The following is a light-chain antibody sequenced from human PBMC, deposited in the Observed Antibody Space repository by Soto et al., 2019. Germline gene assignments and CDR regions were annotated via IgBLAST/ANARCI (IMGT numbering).Light chain of an antibody. Sequence: QSALTQPPSASGSPGQSVTISCTGTSSDVGAYDYVSWYQQHPGKAPKLIIYDVNKRPSGVPDRFSGSKSGNTASLTVSGLHADDEADYYCFSYAGSTYVCIGGGTKLTVL. J-gene: IGLJ2*01. CDR3: FSYAGSTYVC. V-gene: IGLV2-8*01. CDR1: SSDVGAYDY. CDR2: DVN.